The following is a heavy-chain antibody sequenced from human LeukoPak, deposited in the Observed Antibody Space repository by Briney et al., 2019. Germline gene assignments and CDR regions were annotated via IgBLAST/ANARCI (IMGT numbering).Heavy chain of an antibody. CDR2: INPSGGST. CDR1: GYTFTSYY. J-gene: IGHJ3*02. V-gene: IGHV1-46*03. CDR3: ARDATYSGSLLGDAFDI. Sequence: ASVKVSCKASGYTFTSYYMHWVRQAPGQGLEWMGIINPSGGSTSYAQKFQGRVTMTRDTSTSTVYMELSSLRSEDTAVYYCARDATYSGSLLGDAFDIWGQGTMVTVSS. D-gene: IGHD1-26*01.